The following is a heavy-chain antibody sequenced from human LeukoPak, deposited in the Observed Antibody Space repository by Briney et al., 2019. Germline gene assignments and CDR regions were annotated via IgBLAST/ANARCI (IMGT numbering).Heavy chain of an antibody. CDR1: GFTFSGFS. D-gene: IGHD3-10*01. CDR2: ISSRSSNI. CDR3: ARVGEQLGFDY. J-gene: IGHJ4*02. Sequence: PGGSLRLSCAASGFTFSGFSMNWGRQTPGKGLEWVSSISSRSSNIYYADSMKGRFTISRDNAKNSLYLQMNSLRAEDTAVYYCARVGEQLGFDYWGQGTLVTVSS. V-gene: IGHV3-21*01.